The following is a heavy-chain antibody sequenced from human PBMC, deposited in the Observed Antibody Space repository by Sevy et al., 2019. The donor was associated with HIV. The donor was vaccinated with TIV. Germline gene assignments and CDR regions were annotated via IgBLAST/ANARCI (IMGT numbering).Heavy chain of an antibody. Sequence: GGSLRHSCAASGFTFRRYDMHWVRQAPGRGLEWVAVVASHGNYKSFADFVRGRFTISRDNARNSLDLQMTSLRTEDTAVYYCARLQSCGGDCYYFDSWGQGALVTVSS. V-gene: IGHV3-30-3*01. CDR1: GFTFRRYD. CDR2: VASHGNYK. J-gene: IGHJ4*02. D-gene: IGHD2-21*02. CDR3: ARLQSCGGDCYYFDS.